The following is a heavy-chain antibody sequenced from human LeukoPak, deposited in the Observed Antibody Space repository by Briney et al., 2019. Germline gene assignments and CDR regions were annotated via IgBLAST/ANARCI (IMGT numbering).Heavy chain of an antibody. V-gene: IGHV1-2*02. CDR1: GYTFTGYY. CDR2: INPNSGGT. CDR3: ARNMVRGVIPPIYAFDI. Sequence: EASVKVSCKASGYTFTGYYMHWVRQAPGQGLEWMGWINPNSGGTNYAQKFQGRVTMTRDTSISTAYMELSRLRSDDTAVYYCARNMVRGVIPPIYAFDIWGQGTMVTVSS. D-gene: IGHD3-10*01. J-gene: IGHJ3*02.